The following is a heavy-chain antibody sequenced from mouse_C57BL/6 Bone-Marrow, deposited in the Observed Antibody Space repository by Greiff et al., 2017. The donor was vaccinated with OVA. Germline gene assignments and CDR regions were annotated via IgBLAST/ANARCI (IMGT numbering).Heavy chain of an antibody. Sequence: EVQRVESGGGLVQPGASGFTFTDYYMSWVRQPPGKAPEWLALIRNKANGYTTEYTASVKGRFTISRDNSQNILYLQMNTLRAEDSATYYCVKALYDGYYRFAYWGQGTLVTVSA. J-gene: IGHJ3*01. D-gene: IGHD2-3*01. CDR2: IRNKANGYTT. CDR3: VKALYDGYYRFAY. V-gene: IGHV7-4*04. CDR1: GFTFTDYY.